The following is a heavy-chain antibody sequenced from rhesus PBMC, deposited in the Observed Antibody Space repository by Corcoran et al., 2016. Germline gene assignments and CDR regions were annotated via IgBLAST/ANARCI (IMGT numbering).Heavy chain of an antibody. Sequence: EVQLVESGGGLVQPGGSLRLSCAASGFTFSSSAMHWVRQASGKGLEWVGRIRSKSKNYVTGYAASVKGRFNISRDDSKNTAYLQMNSLKTEDTAVYYCARGFSGSYPYYYGLDSWGQGVVVTVSS. CDR3: ARGFSGSYPYYYGLDS. CDR1: GFTFSSSA. V-gene: IGHV3-118*01. D-gene: IGHD3-16*01. J-gene: IGHJ6*01. CDR2: IRSKSKNYVT.